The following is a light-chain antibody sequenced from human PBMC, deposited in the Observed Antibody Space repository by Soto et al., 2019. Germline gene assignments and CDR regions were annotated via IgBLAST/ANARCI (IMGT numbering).Light chain of an antibody. CDR2: EVT. CDR3: AFYAGSNKV. CDR1: SSDVGGYDF. J-gene: IGLJ1*01. V-gene: IGLV2-8*01. Sequence: QSALTQPPSASGSPGQSVTISCTGTSSDVGGYDFVSWYQQQPGKAPKLMIFEVTKRPSGVPDRFSGSKSGNTASLTVSGLLPEDEADYYCAFYAGSNKVFGTGTKVTVL.